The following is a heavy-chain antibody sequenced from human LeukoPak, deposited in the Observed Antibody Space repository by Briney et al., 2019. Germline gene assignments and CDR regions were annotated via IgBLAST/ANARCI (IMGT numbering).Heavy chain of an antibody. CDR3: ANSPRSYGDFFI. V-gene: IGHV3-30*18. D-gene: IGHD4-17*01. J-gene: IGHJ4*02. CDR1: RFSFNRYA. CDR2: ISYDGSIE. Sequence: GGSLRLSCTASRFSFNRYAMQWVRQAPGKGLEWVAAISYDGSIESYADSVKGRFTISRDNSKNRLYLQMNSLRGEDMAVYYCANSPRSYGDFFIWGRGTLVTVSS.